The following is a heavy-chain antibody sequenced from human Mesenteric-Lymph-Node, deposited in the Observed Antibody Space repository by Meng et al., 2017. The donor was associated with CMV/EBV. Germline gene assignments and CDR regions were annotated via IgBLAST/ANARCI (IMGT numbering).Heavy chain of an antibody. CDR1: GYTVPCYY. V-gene: IGHV1-2*02. CDR2: INPNSGGT. CDR3: AKTLDY. Sequence: QVQLVQSGVEVKRLGASVKVSYKPAGYTVPCYYMHCVRQGPRQGLESMGWINPNSGGTDYAQKFQGRVTMTSDTSISTAYMELSRLGSDDTAVYYCAKTLDYWGQGTLVTVSS. J-gene: IGHJ4*02.